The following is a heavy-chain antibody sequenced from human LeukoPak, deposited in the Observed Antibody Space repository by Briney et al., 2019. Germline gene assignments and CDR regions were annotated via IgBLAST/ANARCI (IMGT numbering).Heavy chain of an antibody. J-gene: IGHJ4*02. CDR2: SKTNGETR. Sequence: PGGSLRLSCAASGFTLSNAWMKSKTNGETRDYAAPVKGRFTISRDDSGNTLYLQMNSLKNEDTAVYYCVTEVSGSFPTWGQGTLVTVSS. CDR3: VTEVSGSFPT. D-gene: IGHD1-26*01. CDR1: GFTLSNAW. V-gene: IGHV3-15*01.